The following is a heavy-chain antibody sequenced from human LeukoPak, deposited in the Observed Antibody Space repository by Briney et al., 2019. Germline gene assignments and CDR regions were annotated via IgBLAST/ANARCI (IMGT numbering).Heavy chain of an antibody. J-gene: IGHJ4*02. V-gene: IGHV1-69*13. CDR1: GGTFSSYA. Sequence: SVKVSCKASGGTFSSYAISWVRQAPGQGLEWMGGIIPIFGTANYAQKFQGRVTITADESTSTAYMELSSLRSEDTAVYYCHGYSGYGLPSNFDYWGQGTLVTVSS. D-gene: IGHD5-12*01. CDR2: IIPIFGTA. CDR3: HGYSGYGLPSNFDY.